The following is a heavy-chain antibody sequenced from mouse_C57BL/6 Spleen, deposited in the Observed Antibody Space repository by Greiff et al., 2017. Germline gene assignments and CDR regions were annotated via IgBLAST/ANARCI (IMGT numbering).Heavy chain of an antibody. J-gene: IGHJ3*01. CDR1: GFTFSSYG. CDR2: ISSGGSYT. Sequence: EVMLVESGGDLVKPGGSLKLSCAASGFTFSSYGMSWVRQTPDKRLEWVATISSGGSYTYYPDSVKGRFTISRDNAKNTLYLQMSSLKSEDTAMYYCARQPWFAYWGQGTLVTVSA. CDR3: ARQPWFAY. V-gene: IGHV5-6*01.